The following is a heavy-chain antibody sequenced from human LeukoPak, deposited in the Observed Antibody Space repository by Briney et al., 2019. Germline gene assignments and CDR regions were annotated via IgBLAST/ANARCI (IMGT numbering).Heavy chain of an antibody. CDR2: INANSGGT. CDR1: GYTFTGYY. D-gene: IGHD2-2*01. V-gene: IGHV1-2*02. CDR3: ARGYCSSTSCYQDNWFDP. J-gene: IGHJ5*02. Sequence: GASVKVSCKASGYTFTGYYMHWVRQAPGQGLEWMGWINANSGGTNYAQKFQGRVTMTRDTSISTAYMELSRLRSDDTAVYYCARGYCSSTSCYQDNWFDPWGQGTLVTVSS.